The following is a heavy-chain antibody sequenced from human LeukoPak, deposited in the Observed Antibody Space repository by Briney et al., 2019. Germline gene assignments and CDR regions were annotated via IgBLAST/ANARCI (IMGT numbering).Heavy chain of an antibody. D-gene: IGHD6-6*01. CDR3: ARGPNSNWSGLDF. V-gene: IGHV3-74*01. J-gene: IGHJ4*02. CDR1: GFSFSGHW. CDR2: ISPTGSTT. Sequence: GGSLRLSCTASGFSFSGHWMHWARQLPGKGLVWVSRISPTGSTTSYADSVKGRFTVSRDNAKTTLYLQVNNLRAEDTAVYYCARGPNSNWSGLDFWGQGTLLTVSS.